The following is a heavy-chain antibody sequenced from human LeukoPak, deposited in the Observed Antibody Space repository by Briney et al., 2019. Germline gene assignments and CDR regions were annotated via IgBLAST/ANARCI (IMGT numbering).Heavy chain of an antibody. CDR2: INHSGST. CDR3: APGSGYYDSSGYYPDY. V-gene: IGHV4-34*01. D-gene: IGHD3-22*01. J-gene: IGHJ4*02. CDR1: GGSFSGYY. Sequence: PSETLSLTCAVYGGSFSGYYWSWIRQPPGKGLEWIGEINHSGSTNYNPSLKSRVTISVDTSKNQFSLKLSSVTAADTAVYYCAPGSGYYDSSGYYPDYWGQGTLVTVSS.